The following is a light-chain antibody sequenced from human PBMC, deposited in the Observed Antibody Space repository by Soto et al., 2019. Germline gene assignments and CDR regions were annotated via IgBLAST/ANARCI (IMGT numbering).Light chain of an antibody. Sequence: EIVLTQSPDTLSLSPGERATLSCRASQSVTSDYLAWYQQKPGQAPRLLISGASIRATGIPDRFSGSGSGTDFTLTISRLEPEDFAVYYCQQYGSSQTFGQGTKVDNK. CDR2: GAS. CDR1: QSVTSDY. J-gene: IGKJ1*01. CDR3: QQYGSSQT. V-gene: IGKV3-20*01.